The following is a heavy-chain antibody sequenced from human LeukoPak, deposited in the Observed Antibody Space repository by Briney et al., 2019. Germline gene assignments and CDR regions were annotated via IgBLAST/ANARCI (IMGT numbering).Heavy chain of an antibody. J-gene: IGHJ6*03. Sequence: GGSLRLSCAASGFTFSSYAMHWVRQAPGKGLEWVAVISYDGSNKYYADSVKGRFTISRDNSKNTLYLQMNSLRAEDTAVYYCAKGSWYSNYMDVWGKGTTVTVSS. CDR3: AKGSWYSNYMDV. V-gene: IGHV3-30-3*01. CDR1: GFTFSSYA. CDR2: ISYDGSNK. D-gene: IGHD6-13*01.